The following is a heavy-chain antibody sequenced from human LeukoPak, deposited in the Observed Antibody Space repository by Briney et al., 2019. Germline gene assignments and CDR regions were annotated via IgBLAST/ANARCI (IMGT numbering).Heavy chain of an antibody. CDR1: GGPISSSSYY. D-gene: IGHD2-15*01. Sequence: SETLSLTCTVSGGPISSSSYYWGWIRQPPGKGLEWIGSIYYSGSTYYNPSLKSRVTISVDTSKNQFSLKLSSVTAADTAVYYCARRGTSVRYWGQGALVTVSS. J-gene: IGHJ4*02. CDR2: IYYSGST. V-gene: IGHV4-39*01. CDR3: ARRGTSVRY.